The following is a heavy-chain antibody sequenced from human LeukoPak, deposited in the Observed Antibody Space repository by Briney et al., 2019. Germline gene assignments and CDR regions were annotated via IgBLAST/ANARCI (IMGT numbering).Heavy chain of an antibody. V-gene: IGHV1-8*03. D-gene: IGHD3-22*01. J-gene: IGHJ5*02. CDR3: ARGTLNYYDSSGYYIWFDP. CDR2: MNPNSGNT. CDR1: GYTFTSYD. Sequence: ASVKVSCKASGYTFTSYDINWVRQATGQGLEWMGWMNPNSGNTGYAQKFQGRATITRNTSISTAYMELSSLRSEDTAVYYCARGTLNYYDSSGYYIWFDPWGQGTLVTVSS.